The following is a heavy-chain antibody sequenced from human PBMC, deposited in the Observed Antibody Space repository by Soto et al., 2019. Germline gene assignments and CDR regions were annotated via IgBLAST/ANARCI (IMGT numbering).Heavy chain of an antibody. V-gene: IGHV2-5*02. CDR2: IYWDDDK. D-gene: IGHD6-13*01. CDR3: AHTSGSSPVALFDP. CDR1: GVG. Sequence: GVGVGWIRQPPGKALEWLALIYWDDDKRYSPSLKSRLTITKDTSKNQVVLTMTNMDPVDTATYYCAHTSGSSPVALFDPWGQGTLVTVSS. J-gene: IGHJ5*02.